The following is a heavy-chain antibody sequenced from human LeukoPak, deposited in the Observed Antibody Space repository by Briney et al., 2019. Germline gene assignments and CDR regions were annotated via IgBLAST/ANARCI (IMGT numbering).Heavy chain of an antibody. CDR3: ARGRGYGYGYRVIDY. CDR2: INHSGST. V-gene: IGHV4-34*01. Sequence: SETLSLTCAVYGGSFSGYYWSWIRQPPGKGLEWIGEINHSGSTNYNPSLKSRVTISVDTSKNQFSLKLSSVTAADTAVYYCARGRGYGYGYRVIDYWGQGTLVTVSS. J-gene: IGHJ4*02. CDR1: GGSFSGYY. D-gene: IGHD5-18*01.